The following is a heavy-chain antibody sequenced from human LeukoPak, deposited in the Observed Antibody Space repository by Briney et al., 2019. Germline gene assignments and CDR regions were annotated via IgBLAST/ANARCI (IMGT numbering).Heavy chain of an antibody. CDR3: AKEYCSSTSCYELRYFDWLQYFQH. D-gene: IGHD2-2*01. V-gene: IGHV3-23*01. CDR1: GFTFSSYA. Sequence: GGSLRLSCAASGFTFSSYATSWVRQAPGKGLEWVSAISGSGGSTYYADSVKGRFTISRDNSKNTLYLQMNSLRAEDTAVYYCAKEYCSSTSCYELRYFDWLQYFQHWGQGTLVTVSS. CDR2: ISGSGGST. J-gene: IGHJ1*01.